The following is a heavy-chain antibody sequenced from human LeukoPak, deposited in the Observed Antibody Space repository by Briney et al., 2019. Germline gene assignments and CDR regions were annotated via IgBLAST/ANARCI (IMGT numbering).Heavy chain of an antibody. CDR2: ISGSGGST. Sequence: GGSLRLSCAASGFTFSSYAMSWVRQAPGKGLEWVSAISGSGGSTYYADSVKGRFTISRDNSKNMLYLQMNSLRAEDTAVNYCAKVGGIAVAGTPDYWGQGTLVTVSS. CDR3: AKVGGIAVAGTPDY. J-gene: IGHJ4*02. V-gene: IGHV3-23*01. D-gene: IGHD6-19*01. CDR1: GFTFSSYA.